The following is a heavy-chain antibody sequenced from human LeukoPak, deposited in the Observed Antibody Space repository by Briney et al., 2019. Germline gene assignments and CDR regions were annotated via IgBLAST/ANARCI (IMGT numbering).Heavy chain of an antibody. CDR1: GDSISSYY. Sequence: SGTLPLTCTVSGDSISSYYWSWIRQSPGKGLEWIGHIYYSGSTNYNPSLKSRLTISVDTSKNQFSLKLDSVTAADTAVYFCASCTGSLYFDRWGQGTLVTVSS. J-gene: IGHJ4*02. CDR2: IYYSGST. D-gene: IGHD3-10*02. CDR3: ASCTGSLYFDR. V-gene: IGHV4-59*01.